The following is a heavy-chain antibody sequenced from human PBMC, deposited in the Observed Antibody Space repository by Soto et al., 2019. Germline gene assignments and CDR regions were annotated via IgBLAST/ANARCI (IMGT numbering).Heavy chain of an antibody. CDR2: ISGSGGST. J-gene: IGHJ6*02. V-gene: IGHV3-23*01. CDR1: GFTFSSYA. CDR3: AKDRSNKAAAGLYYYYGMDA. D-gene: IGHD6-13*01. Sequence: GGSLRLSCAASGFTFSSYAMSWVRQAPGKGLEWVSAISGSGGSTYYADSVKGRFTISRDNSKNTLYLQMNSLRAEDTAVYYCAKDRSNKAAAGLYYYYGMDAWGQGTTVTVSS.